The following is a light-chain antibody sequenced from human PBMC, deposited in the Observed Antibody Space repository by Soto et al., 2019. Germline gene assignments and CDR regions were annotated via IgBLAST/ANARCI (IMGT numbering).Light chain of an antibody. CDR1: SSDVGGYNY. CDR2: AVN. CDR3: SSYTSSGTYVV. Sequence: QSVLTQPASVSGSPGQSITISCTGTSSDVGGYNYVSWYQQHPGKAPKLLIYAVNDRPSGISDRFSGAKSDNTASLTISGLQAEDEAHYYCSSYTSSGTYVVFGGGTKVTVL. J-gene: IGLJ2*01. V-gene: IGLV2-14*01.